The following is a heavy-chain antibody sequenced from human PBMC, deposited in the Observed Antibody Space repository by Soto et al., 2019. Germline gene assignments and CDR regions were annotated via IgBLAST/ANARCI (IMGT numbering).Heavy chain of an antibody. V-gene: IGHV4-34*01. CDR3: ARLQLYDFWTGSGPMDI. D-gene: IGHD3-3*01. Sequence: SATLSLTCAVYGGSFSGYYRSCLSQHAGKGLEWVVTINQSRSTNYNPSLKSRVTISVDTSKNQFSLKLTSVTAGDTALYFCARLQLYDFWTGSGPMDIWGQGTSVTASS. J-gene: IGHJ6*02. CDR2: INQSRST. CDR1: GGSFSGYY.